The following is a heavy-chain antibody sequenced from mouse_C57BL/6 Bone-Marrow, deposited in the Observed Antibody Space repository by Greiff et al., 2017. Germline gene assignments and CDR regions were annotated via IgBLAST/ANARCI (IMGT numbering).Heavy chain of an antibody. D-gene: IGHD2-1*01. CDR2: IDPENGDT. CDR1: GFNIKDDY. Sequence: EVKLMESGAELVRPGASVKLSCTASGFNIKDDYMHWVKQRPEQGLEWIGWIDPENGDTEYASKFQGKATITADTSSNTAYLQLSSLTSEDTAVYYCTTRIYYGNPHWYFDVWGTGTTVTVSS. J-gene: IGHJ1*03. CDR3: TTRIYYGNPHWYFDV. V-gene: IGHV14-4*01.